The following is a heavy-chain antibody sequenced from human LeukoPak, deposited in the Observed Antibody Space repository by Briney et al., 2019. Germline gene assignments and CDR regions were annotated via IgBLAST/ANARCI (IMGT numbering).Heavy chain of an antibody. CDR3: AKDDFPEYYFDY. D-gene: IGHD3/OR15-3a*01. CDR1: GFTFSSYG. J-gene: IGHJ4*02. V-gene: IGHV3-30*19. Sequence: GGSLRLSCAASGFTFSSYGMHWVRQAPGKGLEWVAVISYDGSNKYYADSVKGRFTISRDNSKNTLYLQMNSLRAEDTAVYYCAKDDFPEYYFDYWGQGTLVTVSS. CDR2: ISYDGSNK.